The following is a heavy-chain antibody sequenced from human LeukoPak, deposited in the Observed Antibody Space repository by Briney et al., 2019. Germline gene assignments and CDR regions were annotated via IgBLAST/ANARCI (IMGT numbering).Heavy chain of an antibody. D-gene: IGHD3-3*01. J-gene: IGHJ4*02. Sequence: SETLSLTCTVSGDSINNYYWTWIRQSPGKGLEWIGEINHSGSTNYNPSLKSRVTISVDTSKNQFSLKLGSVTAADTAVYYCAREFLEWLPDYWGQGTLVTVSS. CDR3: AREFLEWLPDY. CDR1: GDSINNYY. V-gene: IGHV4-34*01. CDR2: INHSGST.